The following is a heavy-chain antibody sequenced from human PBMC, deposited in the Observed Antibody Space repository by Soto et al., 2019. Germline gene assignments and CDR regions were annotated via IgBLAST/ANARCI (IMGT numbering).Heavy chain of an antibody. CDR1: GFTFSNYA. Sequence: GGSLRLSCAASGFTFSNYAMSWVRQAPGKGLEWVSAISASGGNTYHADSVKGRFTVSRHNPTNMLYLQTNSLRAEDTAVYYCAKILQAMIAPYYHAMDVWGQGTTVTVSS. CDR2: ISASGGNT. J-gene: IGHJ6*02. D-gene: IGHD2-21*01. CDR3: AKILQAMIAPYYHAMDV. V-gene: IGHV3-23*01.